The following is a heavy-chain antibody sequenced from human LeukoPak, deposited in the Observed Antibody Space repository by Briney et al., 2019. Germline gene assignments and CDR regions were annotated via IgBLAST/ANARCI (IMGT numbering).Heavy chain of an antibody. Sequence: ASVKVSCKASEYTFNAFYIHWVRQAPGQGLEWMGWINPNSGGTNYAQKFQGRVTMTRDTSITTAYMELSRLSSDDTAVYYCARHPGKVTNDWYFDLWGRGTLVTVSS. D-gene: IGHD4-23*01. CDR1: EYTFNAFY. J-gene: IGHJ2*01. V-gene: IGHV1-2*02. CDR3: ARHPGKVTNDWYFDL. CDR2: INPNSGGT.